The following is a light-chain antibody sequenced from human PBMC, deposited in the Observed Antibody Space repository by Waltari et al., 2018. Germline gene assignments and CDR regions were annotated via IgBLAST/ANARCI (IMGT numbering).Light chain of an antibody. V-gene: IGKV3-20*01. Sequence: EIVLPQSPGTLSLSPGERATLSCRASQSVSSSYLAWYQQKPGQAPRLLIQGASSRATGIPDRFSGSGSGTDFTLTISRLEPEDLAVYYCQQYGSSPPITFGQGTRLEIK. CDR2: GAS. J-gene: IGKJ5*01. CDR1: QSVSSSY. CDR3: QQYGSSPPIT.